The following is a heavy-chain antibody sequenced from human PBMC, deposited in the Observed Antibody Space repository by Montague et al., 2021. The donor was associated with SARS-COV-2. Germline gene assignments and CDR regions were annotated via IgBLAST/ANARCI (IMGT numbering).Heavy chain of an antibody. CDR1: GDSVSSNSAT. V-gene: IGHV6-1*01. CDR2: TYYRSKWYN. Sequence: CAISGDSVSSNSATWNWVRQSPSRGLEWLGRTYYRSKWYNDYAVSLRGRVTIHPDTSKNQFSLQLNSVTTEDTAIYYCTSGREGNYNVMDVWGQGTTVTVSS. CDR3: TSGREGNYNVMDV. J-gene: IGHJ6*02. D-gene: IGHD1-1*01.